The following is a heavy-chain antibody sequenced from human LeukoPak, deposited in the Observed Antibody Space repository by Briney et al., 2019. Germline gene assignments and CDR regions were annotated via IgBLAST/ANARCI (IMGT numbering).Heavy chain of an antibody. V-gene: IGHV1-18*01. CDR1: GYTFTSYG. CDR3: ASDLAVGATSDY. CDR2: ISAYNGNT. J-gene: IGHJ4*02. Sequence: GASVKVSCKASGYTFTSYGISWVRQAPGQGLEWMGWISAYNGNTNYAQKFQGRVTMTRDTSISTAYMELSRLRSDDTAVYYCASDLAVGATSDYWGQGTLVTVSS. D-gene: IGHD1-26*01.